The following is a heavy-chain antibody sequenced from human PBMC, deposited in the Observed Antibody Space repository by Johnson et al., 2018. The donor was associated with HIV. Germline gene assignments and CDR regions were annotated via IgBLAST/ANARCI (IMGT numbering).Heavy chain of an antibody. CDR1: GFTFSSYA. CDR3: ARDLGPNGRWAFDI. J-gene: IGHJ3*02. Sequence: QVQLVESGGGVVQPGRSLRLSCAASGFTFSSYAMHWVRQAPGKGLEWVAVISYDGSNKYCADSVKGRFTISRDNSKNTLYLQMKNLRAEDTALYYCARDLGPNGRWAFDIWGQGTMVTVSS. CDR2: ISYDGSNK. V-gene: IGHV3-30*04. D-gene: IGHD4-23*01.